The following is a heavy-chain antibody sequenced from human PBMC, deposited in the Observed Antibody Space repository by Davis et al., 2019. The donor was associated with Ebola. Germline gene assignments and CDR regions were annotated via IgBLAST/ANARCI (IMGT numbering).Heavy chain of an antibody. Sequence: ESLKISCAASGFTVSSNYMSWVRQAPGKGLEWVSAISGSGGSTYYADSVKGRFTISRDNSKNTLYLQMNSLRAEDTAVYYCAKLVRAMIVVVMQAFDIWGQGTMVTVSS. V-gene: IGHV3-23*01. J-gene: IGHJ3*02. CDR1: GFTVSSNY. CDR2: ISGSGGST. CDR3: AKLVRAMIVVVMQAFDI. D-gene: IGHD3-22*01.